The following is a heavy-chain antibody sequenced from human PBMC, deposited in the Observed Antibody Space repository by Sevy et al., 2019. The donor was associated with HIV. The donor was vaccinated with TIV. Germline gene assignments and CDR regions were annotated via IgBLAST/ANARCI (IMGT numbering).Heavy chain of an antibody. D-gene: IGHD2-21*01. CDR1: GGSISSSSYY. J-gene: IGHJ6*03. V-gene: IGHV4-39*01. CDR2: IYYSGST. CDR3: ARVWQPGDEYYYYYYYMDV. Sequence: SETLSLTCTVSGGSISSSSYYWGWIRQPPGKGLEWIGSIYYSGSTHYNPSLKSRVTIAVDTSKNQYSLKLGSVTAADTAVYSCARVWQPGDEYYYYYYYMDVWGKGTTVTVSS.